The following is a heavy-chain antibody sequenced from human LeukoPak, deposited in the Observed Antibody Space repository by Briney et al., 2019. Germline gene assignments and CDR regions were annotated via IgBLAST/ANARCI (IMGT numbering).Heavy chain of an antibody. CDR3: ARDGGYCSGGSCYQREYYFDY. Sequence: PGRSLRLSCAASGFTFSSYGMHWVRQAPGKGLEWVAVIWYDGSNKYYADSVKGRFTISRDNSKNTLYLQMNSLRAEDTAVYYCARDGGYCSGGSCYQREYYFDYWGQGTLVTVSS. D-gene: IGHD2-15*01. CDR1: GFTFSSYG. CDR2: IWYDGSNK. V-gene: IGHV3-33*01. J-gene: IGHJ4*02.